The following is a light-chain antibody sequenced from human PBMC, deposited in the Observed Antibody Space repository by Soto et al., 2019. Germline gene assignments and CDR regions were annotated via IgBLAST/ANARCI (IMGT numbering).Light chain of an antibody. CDR3: CSYGRRNTLVL. Sequence: QSALTQPASVSGSPGQSITISCTGTSSDVGSYNLVSWYQQHPGKAPKLMIYEVSERPSGVSRRFSGYKSGNTASLTISGLQAEDEADYFCSYGRRNTLVLFGGGTKVTVL. J-gene: IGLJ2*01. CDR1: SSDVGSYNL. CDR2: EVS. V-gene: IGLV2-23*02.